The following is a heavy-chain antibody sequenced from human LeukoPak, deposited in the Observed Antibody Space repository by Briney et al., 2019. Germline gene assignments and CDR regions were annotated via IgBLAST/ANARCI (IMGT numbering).Heavy chain of an antibody. J-gene: IGHJ5*02. CDR1: GFIFNKFS. V-gene: IGHV3-21*01. D-gene: IGHD4-17*01. Sequence: GGSLRLSCAASGFIFNKFSMNRVRQAPGTGLEWVSSINDIGVHIYYADSVKGRFTISRDNAKNSLYLQMNSLRVEDTAVYYCARGHYGYWFDPWGQGTLVTVSS. CDR3: ARGHYGYWFDP. CDR2: INDIGVHI.